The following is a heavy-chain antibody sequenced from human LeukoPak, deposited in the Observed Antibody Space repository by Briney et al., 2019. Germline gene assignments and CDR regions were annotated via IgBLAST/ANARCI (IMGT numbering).Heavy chain of an antibody. V-gene: IGHV4-34*01. D-gene: IGHD3-9*01. CDR2: INHSGST. J-gene: IGHJ6*02. CDR1: GGSFSDYY. Sequence: PSETLSLTRAVYGGSFSDYYWSWIRQPPGKGLEWIGEINHSGSTNYNPSLKSRVTISVDTSKNQFSLKLSSVTAADTAVYYCARRVLRYFDWTDYYYGMDVWGQGTTVTVSS. CDR3: ARRVLRYFDWTDYYYGMDV.